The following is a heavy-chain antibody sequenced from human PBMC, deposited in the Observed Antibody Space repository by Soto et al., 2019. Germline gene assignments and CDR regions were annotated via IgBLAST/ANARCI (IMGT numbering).Heavy chain of an antibody. Sequence: SVKVSFKASGGTFSINAISCVVQSPVQWLEWMGGIIPIYASPNYAQNFQGRVTVTADKATSTAYLELSRLKFADSAIYYCAVTVTGSRSPLAHWGQGTLVTVSS. CDR2: IIPIYASP. D-gene: IGHD3-9*01. V-gene: IGHV1-69*06. CDR3: AVTVTGSRSPLAH. CDR1: GGTFSINA. J-gene: IGHJ4*02.